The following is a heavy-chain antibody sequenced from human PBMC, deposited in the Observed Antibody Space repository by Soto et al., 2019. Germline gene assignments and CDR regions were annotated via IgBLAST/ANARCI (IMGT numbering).Heavy chain of an antibody. J-gene: IGHJ4*02. Sequence: QVPLVQSGAEVKKPGASVKVSCKASGYTFTSYGISWVRLAPGQGLEWMGWISAYNGNTNYAQKLQGRVTMTTDTATSTAYMELRSLRSDDTAVYYCARLPLGGFGVVIIHYYFGYWGQGTMVTVSS. CDR2: ISAYNGNT. CDR3: ARLPLGGFGVVIIHYYFGY. D-gene: IGHD3-3*01. CDR1: GYTFTSYG. V-gene: IGHV1-18*01.